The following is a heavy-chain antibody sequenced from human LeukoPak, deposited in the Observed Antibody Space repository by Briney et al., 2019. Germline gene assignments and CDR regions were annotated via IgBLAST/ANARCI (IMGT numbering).Heavy chain of an antibody. V-gene: IGHV4-39*01. J-gene: IGHJ3*02. CDR2: IYYSGST. Sequence: SETLSLTCTVSGGSISSSSYYWGWIRQPPGKGLGWIGSIYYSGSTYYNPSLKSRVTISVDTSKNQFSLKLSSVTAADTAVYYCASYDSSGYYNPHAFDIWGQGTMVTVSS. CDR1: GGSISSSSYY. D-gene: IGHD3-22*01. CDR3: ASYDSSGYYNPHAFDI.